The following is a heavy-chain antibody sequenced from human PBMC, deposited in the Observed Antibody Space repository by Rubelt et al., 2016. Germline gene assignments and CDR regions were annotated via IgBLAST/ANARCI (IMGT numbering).Heavy chain of an antibody. CDR1: GGSISSSSYY. CDR2: IYYSGST. V-gene: IGHV4-39*01. D-gene: IGHD3-22*01. Sequence: QLQLQESGPGLVKPSETLSLTCTVSGGSISSSSYYWGWIRQPPGTGLEWIGSIYYSGSTYYNPSLKSRVTISVDTSKNQFSLKLSSVTAADTAVYYCARGKEGLGVTMMDYWGQGTLVTVSS. CDR3: ARGKEGLGVTMMDY. J-gene: IGHJ4*02.